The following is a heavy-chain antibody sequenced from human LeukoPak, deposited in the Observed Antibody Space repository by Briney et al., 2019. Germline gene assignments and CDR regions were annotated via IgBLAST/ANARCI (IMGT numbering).Heavy chain of an antibody. CDR1: GFTFGSYE. V-gene: IGHV3-48*03. D-gene: IGHD3-22*01. CDR2: ISSSGSTI. Sequence: GGSLRLSCAASGFTFGSYEMNWVRQAPGKGLEWVSYISSSGSTIYYADSVKGRFTISRDNAKNSLYLQMNSLRAEDTAVYYCARGYYDSSGYYYADYWGQGTLVTVSS. CDR3: ARGYYDSSGYYYADY. J-gene: IGHJ4*02.